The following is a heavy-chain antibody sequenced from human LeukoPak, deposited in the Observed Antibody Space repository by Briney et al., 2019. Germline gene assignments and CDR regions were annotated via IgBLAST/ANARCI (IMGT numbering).Heavy chain of an antibody. J-gene: IGHJ4*02. V-gene: IGHV3-48*04. CDR2: ISSSSSTI. CDR1: GFTFSSYS. D-gene: IGHD3-16*02. CDR3: AKAPLRLGELSLVDY. Sequence: AGGSLRLSCAASGFTFSSYSMNWVRQAPGKGLEWVSYISSSSSTIYYADSVKGRFTISRDNAKNSLYLQMNSLRAEDTAVYYCAKAPLRLGELSLVDYWGQGTLVTVSS.